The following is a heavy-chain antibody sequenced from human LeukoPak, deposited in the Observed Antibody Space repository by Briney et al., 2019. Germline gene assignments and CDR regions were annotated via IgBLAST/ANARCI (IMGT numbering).Heavy chain of an antibody. D-gene: IGHD7-27*01. CDR3: ATSNWGSPFDY. V-gene: IGHV4-34*01. J-gene: IGHJ4*02. Sequence: SETLSLTCAVYGGSFSGYYWSWIRQPPGKGLEWIGEINHSGSTNYNPSLKSRVTISVDTSKNQFSLKLSSVTAADTAVYYCATSNWGSPFDYWGQGTLVTVSS. CDR1: GGSFSGYY. CDR2: INHSGST.